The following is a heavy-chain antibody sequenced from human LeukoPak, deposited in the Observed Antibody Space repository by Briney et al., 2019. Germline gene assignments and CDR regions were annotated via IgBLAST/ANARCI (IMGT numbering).Heavy chain of an antibody. J-gene: IGHJ4*02. V-gene: IGHV3-7*01. Sequence: GGSLRLSCAASGFTFRNYWMGWVRQAPGKGLEWVANTKPDGSAEYYADSVRGRFTTSRDNANNLLYLQMNRLRAEDTAVYYCARDGGLNTNFGDWGQGTLVTVSS. D-gene: IGHD2-15*01. CDR2: TKPDGSAE. CDR3: ARDGGLNTNFGD. CDR1: GFTFRNYW.